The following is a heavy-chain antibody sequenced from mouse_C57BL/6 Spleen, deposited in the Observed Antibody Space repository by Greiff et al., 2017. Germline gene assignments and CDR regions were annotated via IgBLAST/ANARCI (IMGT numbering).Heavy chain of an antibody. CDR3: AREGYGSSYGYFDV. Sequence: EVHLVESGGGLVKPGGSLKLSCAASGFTFSSYAMSWVRQTPEKRLEWVATISDGGSYTYYPDNVKGRFTISRDNAKNNLYLQMSHLKSEDTAMYYCAREGYGSSYGYFDVWGTGTTVTVSS. D-gene: IGHD1-1*01. CDR2: ISDGGSYT. J-gene: IGHJ1*03. CDR1: GFTFSSYA. V-gene: IGHV5-4*01.